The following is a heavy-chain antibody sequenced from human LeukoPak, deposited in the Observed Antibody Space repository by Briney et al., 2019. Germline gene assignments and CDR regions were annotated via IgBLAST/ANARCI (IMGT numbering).Heavy chain of an antibody. CDR1: GFTFSSYA. V-gene: IGHV3-23*01. D-gene: IGHD6-13*01. CDR3: AKDVAAAGTLRTYVY. J-gene: IGHJ4*02. Sequence: QSGGSLRLSCAASGFTFSSYAMSWVRQAPGKGLEWVSAISGSGGSTYYADSVKGRFTISRDNSKNTLYLQMNNLRAEDTAVYYCAKDVAAAGTLRTYVYWGQGTLVTVSS. CDR2: ISGSGGST.